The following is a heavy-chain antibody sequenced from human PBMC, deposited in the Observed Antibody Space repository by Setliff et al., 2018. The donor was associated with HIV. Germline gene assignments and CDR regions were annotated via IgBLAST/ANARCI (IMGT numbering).Heavy chain of an antibody. CDR1: GYTFTSYG. V-gene: IGHV1-18*01. CDR2: ISGYNGDT. D-gene: IGHD4-17*01. J-gene: IGHJ6*03. CDR3: ARSYGDYEYYFYYIDV. Sequence: GASVKVSCKTSGYTFTSYGVTWVRQAPGQGLEWMGWISGYNGDTNYEQKFLGRVTLTTDTPTRTVYMELTSLRSDDTAVYYCARSYGDYEYYFYYIDVWGEGTTVTVSS.